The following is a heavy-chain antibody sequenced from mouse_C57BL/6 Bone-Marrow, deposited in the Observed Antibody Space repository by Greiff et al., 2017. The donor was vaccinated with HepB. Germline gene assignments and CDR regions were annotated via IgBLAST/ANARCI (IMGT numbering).Heavy chain of an antibody. CDR1: GYAFTGYE. Sequence: VQLQQSGAELVRPGASVTLSCKASGYAFTGYEMHWVKQTPVHGLEWIGAIDPEAGGTAYNQKFKGKAILTADKSSSTAYMELRSLTSEDSAVYDCASSGRDADWGKGTLVTV. CDR3: ASSGRDAD. D-gene: IGHD1-1*01. CDR2: IDPEAGGT. J-gene: IGHJ3*01. V-gene: IGHV1-15*01.